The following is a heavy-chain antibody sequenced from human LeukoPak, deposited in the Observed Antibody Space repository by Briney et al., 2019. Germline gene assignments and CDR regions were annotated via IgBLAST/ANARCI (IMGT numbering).Heavy chain of an antibody. CDR1: GFTFSSYA. CDR3: TTSAPLYLAYFDY. CDR2: IKSKTDGGTT. J-gene: IGHJ4*02. D-gene: IGHD3-16*01. Sequence: TGGSLRLSCAASGFTFSSYAMSWVRQAPGKGLEWVGRIKSKTDGGTTDYAAPVKGRFTISRDDSKNTLYLQMNSLKTEDTAVYYCTTSAPLYLAYFDYWGQGTLVTVSS. V-gene: IGHV3-15*01.